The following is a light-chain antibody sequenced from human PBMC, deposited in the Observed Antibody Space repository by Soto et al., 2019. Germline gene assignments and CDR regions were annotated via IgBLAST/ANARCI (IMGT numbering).Light chain of an antibody. J-gene: IGKJ4*01. CDR3: QQRSDWPLT. CDR1: QSVSSY. V-gene: IGKV3-11*01. CDR2: DAS. Sequence: EIVLTQSPATLSLSPGERATLSCRASQSVSSYLAWYQQKPGQAPRLLIYDASNRATGIPARFSGSGSGTDFTLTISNLEPEDFAVYYCQQRSDWPLTFGGGTKVEI.